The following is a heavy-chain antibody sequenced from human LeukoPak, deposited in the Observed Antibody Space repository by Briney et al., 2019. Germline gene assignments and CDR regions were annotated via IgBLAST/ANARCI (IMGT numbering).Heavy chain of an antibody. CDR2: ISGSGGST. J-gene: IGHJ4*02. CDR1: GFTFSSYG. V-gene: IGHV3-23*01. Sequence: PGGSLRLSCAASGFTFSSYGMSWVRQAPGKGLEWVSAISGSGGSTYYADSVKGRFTISRDNSKNTLYLQMNSLRAEDTAVYYCAKKDSGSYREFYYFDYWGQGTLVTVSS. CDR3: AKKDSGSYREFYYFDY. D-gene: IGHD1-26*01.